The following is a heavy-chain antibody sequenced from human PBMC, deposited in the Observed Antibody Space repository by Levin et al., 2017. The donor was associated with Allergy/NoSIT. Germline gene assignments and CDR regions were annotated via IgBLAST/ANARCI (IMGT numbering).Heavy chain of an antibody. CDR3: TTDTYHYDILTGYPFFDY. CDR2: IKSKTDGGTT. J-gene: IGHJ4*02. D-gene: IGHD3-9*01. CDR1: GFTFSNAW. V-gene: IGHV3-15*01. Sequence: GGFLRLSCAASGFTFSNAWMSWVRQAPGKGLEWVGRIKSKTDGGTTDYAAPVKGRFTISRDDSKNTLYLQMNSLKTEDTAVYYCTTDTYHYDILTGYPFFDYWGQGTLVTVSS.